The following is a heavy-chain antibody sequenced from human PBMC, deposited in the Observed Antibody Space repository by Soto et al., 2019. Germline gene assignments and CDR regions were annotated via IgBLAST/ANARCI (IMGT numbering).Heavy chain of an antibody. V-gene: IGHV3-23*01. CDR2: ISGNSGST. Sequence: EVQLLESGGGLVQPGGSLRLSCAASGFTFNNYAMSWVRQAPREGLVWVSAISGNSGSTYYADSVKGRFTISRDNSKNTLYLQMNSLRAEDTAVYYCATDIVVIPAAGDAFDIWGQGTMVTVSS. CDR1: GFTFNNYA. CDR3: ATDIVVIPAAGDAFDI. D-gene: IGHD2-2*01. J-gene: IGHJ3*02.